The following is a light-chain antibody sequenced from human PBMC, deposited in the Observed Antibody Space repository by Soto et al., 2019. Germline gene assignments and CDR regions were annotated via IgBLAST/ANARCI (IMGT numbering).Light chain of an antibody. CDR2: GAS. Sequence: EIVMPQSPATLSVSPGERATLSCRASQSVSSNLAWYRQKPGQAPRLLIYGASTRATGIPARFSGSGSGTEFTLTISSLQSEDFAVYYCQQYNNWPPWTFGQGTKVDIK. CDR3: QQYNNWPPWT. CDR1: QSVSSN. V-gene: IGKV3-15*01. J-gene: IGKJ1*01.